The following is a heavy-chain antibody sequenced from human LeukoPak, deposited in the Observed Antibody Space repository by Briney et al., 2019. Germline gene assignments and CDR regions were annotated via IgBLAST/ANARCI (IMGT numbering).Heavy chain of an antibody. CDR2: IKSNSDGGTA. CDR1: GFTFSSYG. CDR3: ARGVVTATADY. D-gene: IGHD2-21*02. Sequence: GGSLSLSFAASGFTFSSYGMHWVRQAPGKGLEWVGRIKSNSDGGTADYAAPVKGRFTISRDNSKNTLYLQMNSLRAEDTAVYYCARGVVTATADYWGQGTLVTVSS. V-gene: IGHV3-15*01. J-gene: IGHJ4*02.